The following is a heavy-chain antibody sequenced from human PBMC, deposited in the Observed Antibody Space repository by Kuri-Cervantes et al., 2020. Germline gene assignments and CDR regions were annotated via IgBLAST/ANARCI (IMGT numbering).Heavy chain of an antibody. CDR3: ARRLAAAGNWFDP. D-gene: IGHD6-13*01. CDR1: GDSIASSPYY. Sequence: SETLSLTCTVAGDSIASSPYYWAWIRQTPGKGLEWIGSVYYGGSAYYNPSLKSRLTMSVDTSKNQFSLKLSSVTAADTAVYYCARRLAAAGNWFDPWGQGTLVTVSS. J-gene: IGHJ5*02. CDR2: VYYGGSA. V-gene: IGHV4-39*01.